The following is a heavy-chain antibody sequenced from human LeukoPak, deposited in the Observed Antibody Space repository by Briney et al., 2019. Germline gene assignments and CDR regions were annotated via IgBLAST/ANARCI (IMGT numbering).Heavy chain of an antibody. CDR3: ARGYYDFWSGPGQIDY. Sequence: ASVKVSCKASGYIFTSYGISWVRQAPGQGLEWMGWINTNTGNPTYAQGFTGRFVFSLDTSVSTAYLQISSLKAEDTAVYYCARGYYDFWSGPGQIDYWGQGTLVTVSS. V-gene: IGHV7-4-1*02. D-gene: IGHD3-3*01. J-gene: IGHJ4*02. CDR1: GYIFTSYG. CDR2: INTNTGNP.